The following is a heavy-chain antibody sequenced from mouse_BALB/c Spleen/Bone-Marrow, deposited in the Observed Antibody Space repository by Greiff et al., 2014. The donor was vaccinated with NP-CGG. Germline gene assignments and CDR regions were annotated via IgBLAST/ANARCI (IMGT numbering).Heavy chain of an antibody. CDR2: INPDSNTI. D-gene: IGHD2-3*01. Sequence: EVQVVESGGGLVQPGGSLKLSCAASGFDFSRYWMTWVRQAPGKGLEWIGEINPDSNTINYTPSLKDKFIISRDNAKNTLYLQMSKVRSDDTALYYCARNGYYGWIAYWGQGTLVTVSA. V-gene: IGHV4-1*02. CDR3: ARNGYYGWIAY. CDR1: GFDFSRYW. J-gene: IGHJ3*01.